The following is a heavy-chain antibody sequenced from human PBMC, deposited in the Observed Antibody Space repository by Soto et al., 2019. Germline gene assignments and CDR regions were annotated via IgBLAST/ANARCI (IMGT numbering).Heavy chain of an antibody. CDR2: IYYSGST. V-gene: IGHV4-61*01. Sequence: SETLSLTCTVSGGSVSSGHFYWSWIRQPPGKGLEWIGYIYYSGSTKYNPSLRSRVTISVDTSKNQSSLKLTSVTAADTAVYYCARSGSGSGWLGGQGTLVTVSS. J-gene: IGHJ4*02. CDR1: GGSVSSGHFY. CDR3: ARSGSGSGWL. D-gene: IGHD6-19*01.